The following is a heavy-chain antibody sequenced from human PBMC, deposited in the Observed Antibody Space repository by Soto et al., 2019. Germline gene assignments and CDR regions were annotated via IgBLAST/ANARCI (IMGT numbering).Heavy chain of an antibody. CDR3: ARFSGWYSAFDY. Sequence: SETLSLTCTVSGGSINIYYWSWIRQPPGKGLEWIGYIYSSGSTNYNPSLKSRVTISVDTSKSESSLKLTSVTAADTAVYYCARFSGWYSAFDYWGQGTPVTVSS. CDR1: GGSINIYY. D-gene: IGHD6-19*01. V-gene: IGHV4-59*01. J-gene: IGHJ4*02. CDR2: IYSSGST.